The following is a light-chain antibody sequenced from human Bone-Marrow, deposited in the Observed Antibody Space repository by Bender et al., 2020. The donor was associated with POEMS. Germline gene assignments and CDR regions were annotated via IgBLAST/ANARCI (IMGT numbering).Light chain of an antibody. Sequence: QSALTQPASVSGSPGQSVTISCTGTSSDVGSYNLVSWYQQHPGKAPKLMIYEVSKRPSGVSNRFSGSKSGNTASLTISGLQAEDEADYYCTSYTSSDTRVVFGGGTKLTVL. J-gene: IGLJ2*01. CDR3: TSYTSSDTRVV. V-gene: IGLV2-14*02. CDR2: EVS. CDR1: SSDVGSYNL.